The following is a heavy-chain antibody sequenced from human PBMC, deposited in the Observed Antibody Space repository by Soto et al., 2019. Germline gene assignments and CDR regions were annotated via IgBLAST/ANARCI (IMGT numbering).Heavy chain of an antibody. CDR3: ARGRIFGVVIETATNYYYYGMDV. D-gene: IGHD3-3*01. J-gene: IGHJ6*02. Sequence: QVQLVQSGAEVKKPGSSVKVSCKASGGTFSSYAISWVRQAPGQGLEWMGGIIPIFGTVNYAQKFQGRVTITADESTSTAYMELSSLRCEDTAVYYCARGRIFGVVIETATNYYYYGMDVWGQGTTVTVSS. V-gene: IGHV1-69*01. CDR2: IIPIFGTV. CDR1: GGTFSSYA.